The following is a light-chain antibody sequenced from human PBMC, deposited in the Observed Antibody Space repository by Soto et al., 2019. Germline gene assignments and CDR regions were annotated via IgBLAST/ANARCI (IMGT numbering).Light chain of an antibody. CDR1: QSVSKY. J-gene: IGKJ5*01. CDR3: QQRSNWPIT. V-gene: IGKV3-11*01. Sequence: EIVLTQSPATLSLSPGERVTLSCRTSQSVSKYFAWYQQKPGRAPWLLIYDASSRATGIPARFIGSGSGTDFTLTISSLEPEDFAIYYCQQRSNWPITFGQGTRLEIK. CDR2: DAS.